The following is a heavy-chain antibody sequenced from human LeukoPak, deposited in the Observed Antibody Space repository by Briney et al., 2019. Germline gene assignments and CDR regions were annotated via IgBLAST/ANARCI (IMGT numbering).Heavy chain of an antibody. J-gene: IGHJ4*02. D-gene: IGHD4-17*01. CDR3: ARCDYGDYKADY. CDR2: INPSGGST. V-gene: IGHV1-46*01. Sequence: ASVKVPCKASGYTFTSYYMHWVRQAPGQGLEWMGIINPSGGSTSYAQKFQGRVTMTRDTSTSTVYMELSSLISEDTAVYYCARCDYGDYKADYWGQGTLVTVSS. CDR1: GYTFTSYY.